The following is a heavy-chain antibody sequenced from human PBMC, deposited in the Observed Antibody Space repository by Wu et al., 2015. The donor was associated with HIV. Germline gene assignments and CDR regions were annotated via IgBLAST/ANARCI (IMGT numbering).Heavy chain of an antibody. CDR2: ISAYNGNT. D-gene: IGHD6-19*01. V-gene: IGHV1-18*01. J-gene: IGHJ6*02. CDR1: GYTFTNFG. CDR3: ARARAVAAHYYYYGMDV. Sequence: QVQLVQSGAEVKKPGASVKVSCKASGYTFTNFGITWVRQAPGQGLEWMGWISAYNGNTNYAQKFQGRVTLTTDTTTRTAYMELSSLRSEDTAVYYCARARAVAAHYYYYGMDVWDQGP.